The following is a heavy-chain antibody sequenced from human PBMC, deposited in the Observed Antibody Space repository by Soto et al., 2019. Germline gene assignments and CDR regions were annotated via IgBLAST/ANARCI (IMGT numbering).Heavy chain of an antibody. Sequence: PGGSLRLSCAASGFTFSSYSMNWVRQAPGKGLEWVSSISSSSSYIYYADSVKGRFTISRDNAKNSLYLQMNSLRAEDTAVYYCARETRAAAGTYNYYYGMDVWGQGTTVTVSS. V-gene: IGHV3-21*01. D-gene: IGHD6-13*01. J-gene: IGHJ6*02. CDR2: ISSSSSYI. CDR3: ARETRAAAGTYNYYYGMDV. CDR1: GFTFSSYS.